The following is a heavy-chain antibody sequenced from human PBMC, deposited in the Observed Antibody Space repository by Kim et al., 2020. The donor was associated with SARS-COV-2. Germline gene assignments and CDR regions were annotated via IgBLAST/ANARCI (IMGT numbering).Heavy chain of an antibody. CDR3: ARSGWLYSYGFLPLY. V-gene: IGHV4-59*01. Sequence: SETLSLTCTVSGGSISSYYWSWIRQPPGKGLEWIGYIYYSGSTNYNPSLKSRVTISVDTSKNQFSLKLSSVTAADTAVYYCARSGWLYSYGFLPLYWGQGTLVTVSS. CDR2: IYYSGST. CDR1: GGSISSYY. D-gene: IGHD5-18*01. J-gene: IGHJ4*02.